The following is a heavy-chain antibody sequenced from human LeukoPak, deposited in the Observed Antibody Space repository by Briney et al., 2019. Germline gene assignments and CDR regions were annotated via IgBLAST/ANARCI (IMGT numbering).Heavy chain of an antibody. D-gene: IGHD1-7*01. Sequence: GGSLRLPCAASGFTFSNYGMSWVRQAPGKGLEWVSSISGSGGSTYYADSVKGRFTISRDNSKNTLYLQMNSLRAEDTAVYYCAKRATRYNWNYGGGDDAFDIWGQGTMVTVSS. CDR2: ISGSGGST. CDR1: GFTFSNYG. J-gene: IGHJ3*02. V-gene: IGHV3-23*01. CDR3: AKRATRYNWNYGGGDDAFDI.